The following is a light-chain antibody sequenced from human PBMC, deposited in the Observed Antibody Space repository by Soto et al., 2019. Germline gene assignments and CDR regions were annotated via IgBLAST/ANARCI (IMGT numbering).Light chain of an antibody. CDR1: SSDVGGYNY. Sequence: QSVLTQPASVSGSPGQSITISCTGTSSDVGGYNYVSWYQQHPGKTPKLMIYDVYIRPSGVSTRFSASKSGNTASLTISGLQAEDEADYYCSSYTSSSTVEFGGGTKLTVL. CDR3: SSYTSSSTVE. CDR2: DVY. J-gene: IGLJ2*01. V-gene: IGLV2-14*01.